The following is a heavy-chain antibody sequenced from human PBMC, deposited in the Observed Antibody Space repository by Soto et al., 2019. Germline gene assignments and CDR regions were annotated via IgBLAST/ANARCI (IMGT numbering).Heavy chain of an antibody. D-gene: IGHD1-26*01. Sequence: GGSLRLSCEASEITFRTYAMSWVRQAPGKGLEWVSTITGSGGSTFYADSVKGRFTISRDNSKNTLSLQMKTLRPDDTAVYYCVKGPSESSIHDWGQGTLVTVSS. J-gene: IGHJ4*02. CDR1: EITFRTYA. V-gene: IGHV3-23*01. CDR2: ITGSGGST. CDR3: VKGPSESSIHD.